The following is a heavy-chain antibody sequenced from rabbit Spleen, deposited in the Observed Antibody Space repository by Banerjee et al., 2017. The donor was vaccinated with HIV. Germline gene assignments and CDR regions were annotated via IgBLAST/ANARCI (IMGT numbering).Heavy chain of an antibody. D-gene: IGHD8-1*01. CDR3: ARDGAGGSFSSYGMDL. Sequence: QLKESGGGLVQPGGSLKLSCKASGFTLSSYYMNWVRQAPGKGLEWIGYIDPVFGITYYAIWVNGRFSISRENAQNTVFLQMTSLTAADTATYFCARDGAGGSFSSYGMDLWGQGTLVTVS. CDR2: IDPVFGIT. V-gene: IGHV1S7*01. CDR1: GFTLSSYY. J-gene: IGHJ6*01.